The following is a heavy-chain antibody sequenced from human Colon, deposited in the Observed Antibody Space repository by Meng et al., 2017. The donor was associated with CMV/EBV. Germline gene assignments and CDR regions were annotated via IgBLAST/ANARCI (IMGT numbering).Heavy chain of an antibody. CDR2: INWNSGNI. Sequence: SLKISCAASGFTFADHAMHWVRQVPGKGLEWVAVINWNSGNIGYADSVKGRFTISRDNAKNSLYLQMNSLRAEDTALYYCAEDKGVGYARGGMDGWGQGTTVTVSS. CDR1: GFTFADHA. D-gene: IGHD3-16*01. CDR3: AEDKGVGYARGGMDG. V-gene: IGHV3-9*01. J-gene: IGHJ6*02.